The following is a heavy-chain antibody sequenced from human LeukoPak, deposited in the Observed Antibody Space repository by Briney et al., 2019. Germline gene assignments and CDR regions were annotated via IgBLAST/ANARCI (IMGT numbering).Heavy chain of an antibody. V-gene: IGHV1-8*02. CDR1: GYTFTGYY. J-gene: IGHJ6*02. CDR2: MNPNSGNT. Sequence: ASVKVSCKASGYTFTGYYMHWVRQATGQGLEWMGWMNPNSGNTGYAQKFQGRVTMTRNTSISTAYMELSSLRSEDTAVYYCARGSALSSSWSLYYYYYGMDVWGQGTTVTVSS. CDR3: ARGSALSSSWSLYYYYYGMDV. D-gene: IGHD6-13*01.